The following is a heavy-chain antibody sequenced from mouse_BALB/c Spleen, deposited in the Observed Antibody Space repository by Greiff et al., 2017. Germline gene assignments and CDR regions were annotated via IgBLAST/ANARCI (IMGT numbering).Heavy chain of an antibody. CDR2: ISYDGSN. CDR1: GYSITSGYY. V-gene: IGHV3-6*02. D-gene: IGHD2-12*01. J-gene: IGHJ2*01. Sequence: VQLQQSGPGLVKPSQSLSLTCSVTGYSITSGYYWNWIRQFPGNKLEWMGYISYDGSNNYNPSLKNRISITRDTSKNQFFLKLNSVTTEDTATYYCARGYGGYFDYWGQGTTLTVSS. CDR3: ARGYGGYFDY.